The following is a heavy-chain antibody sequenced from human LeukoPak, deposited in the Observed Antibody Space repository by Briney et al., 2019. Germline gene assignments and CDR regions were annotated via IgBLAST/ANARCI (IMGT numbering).Heavy chain of an antibody. J-gene: IGHJ4*02. CDR3: AREGYYGSGSPPSLYFDY. V-gene: IGHV3-23*01. D-gene: IGHD3-10*01. Sequence: PTGGSLRLSCAASGFTFSDHAMSWVRQAPAKGLEWVSSINGNGGGSYYIDSVKGRFTVPRDNSRSTLYLQMNSLRPEDTAIYYCAREGYYGSGSPPSLYFDYWGQGTLVTVSS. CDR1: GFTFSDHA. CDR2: INGNGGGS.